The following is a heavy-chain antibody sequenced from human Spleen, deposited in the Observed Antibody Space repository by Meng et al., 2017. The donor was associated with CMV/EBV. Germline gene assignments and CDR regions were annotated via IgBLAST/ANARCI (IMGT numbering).Heavy chain of an antibody. CDR2: FYSADRA. CDR3: AKGGQYPDHYYVMDV. J-gene: IGHJ6*02. Sequence: GGSLRLSCAASGFTATSNYMNWVRQAPGKGLEWVSVFYSADRANYADSVKGRFTISRDNLKNTLYLQMNGLRAEDTALYYCAKGGQYPDHYYVMDVWGQGTTVTVSS. V-gene: IGHV3-66*02. CDR1: GFTATSNY. D-gene: IGHD2-2*01.